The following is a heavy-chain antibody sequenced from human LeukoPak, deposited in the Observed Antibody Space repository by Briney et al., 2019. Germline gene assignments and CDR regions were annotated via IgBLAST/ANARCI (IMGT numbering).Heavy chain of an antibody. CDR2: IIPIFGTA. J-gene: IGHJ5*02. D-gene: IGHD4-11*01. V-gene: IGHV1-69*13. CDR1: GYTFTSYA. Sequence: AASVKVSCKASGYTFTSYAISWVRRAPGQGLEWMGGIIPIFGTANYAQKFQGRVTITADESTSTAYMELSSLRSEDTAVYYCARDLQLSWFDPWGQGTLVTVSS. CDR3: ARDLQLSWFDP.